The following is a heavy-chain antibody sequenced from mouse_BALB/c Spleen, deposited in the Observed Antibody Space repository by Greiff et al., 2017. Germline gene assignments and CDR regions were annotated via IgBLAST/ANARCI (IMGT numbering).Heavy chain of an antibody. CDR2: ISNGGGST. J-gene: IGHJ3*01. CDR1: GFTFSSYT. V-gene: IGHV5-12-2*01. Sequence: EVKVVESGGGLVQPGGSLKLSCAASGFTFSSYTMSWVRQTPEKRLEWVAYISNGGGSTYYPDTVKGRFTISRDNAKNTLYLQMSSLKSEDTAMYYCARQRGITTQFAYWGQGTLVTVSA. CDR3: ARQRGITTQFAY. D-gene: IGHD2-4*01.